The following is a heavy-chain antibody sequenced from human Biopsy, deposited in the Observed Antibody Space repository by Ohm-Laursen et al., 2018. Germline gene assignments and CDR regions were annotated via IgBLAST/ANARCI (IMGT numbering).Heavy chain of an antibody. D-gene: IGHD3-22*01. J-gene: IGHJ4*02. CDR1: GGSLNNHY. V-gene: IGHV4-4*08. CDR3: ARHDRSGYWGLDY. CDR2: IYSSGRT. Sequence: GTLSLTCSVSGGSLNNHYWSWIRQSPGKGLEWLAYIYSSGRTNYKPSLKSRIIVSVDTSKNQLSLKVTSVTATDTAMYYCARHDRSGYWGLDYWGQGALVTVSA.